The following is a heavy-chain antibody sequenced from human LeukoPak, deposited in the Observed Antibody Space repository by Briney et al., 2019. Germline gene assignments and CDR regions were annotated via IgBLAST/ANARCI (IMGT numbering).Heavy chain of an antibody. CDR1: GFTFDDYA. CDR3: ARDSIPDYGGVNSDY. D-gene: IGHD4-23*01. V-gene: IGHV3-43*02. Sequence: GGSLRLSCAASGFTFDDYAMHWVRQAPGKGLEWVSLISGDGGSTYYADSVKGRFTISRDNSKNTLYLQMNSLRAEDTAVYYCARDSIPDYGGVNSDYWGQGTLVTVSS. J-gene: IGHJ4*02. CDR2: ISGDGGST.